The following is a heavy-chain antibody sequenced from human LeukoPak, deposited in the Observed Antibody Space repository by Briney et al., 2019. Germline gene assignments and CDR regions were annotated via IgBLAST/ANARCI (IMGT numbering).Heavy chain of an antibody. CDR1: GFAFSSYG. Sequence: GGSLRLSCAASGFAFSSYGMHWVRQAPGKGLEWVAGISYDGSNKYYADSVKGRFTISRDNSKNTLYLQMNSLRAEDTTVYYCATFRYYIRWVYYYYMDVWGKGTTVTVSS. J-gene: IGHJ6*03. V-gene: IGHV3-30*03. CDR2: ISYDGSNK. CDR3: ATFRYYIRWVYYYYMDV. D-gene: IGHD4-23*01.